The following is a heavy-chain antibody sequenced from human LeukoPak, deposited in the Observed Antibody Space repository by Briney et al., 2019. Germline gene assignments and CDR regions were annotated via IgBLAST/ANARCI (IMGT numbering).Heavy chain of an antibody. CDR3: AKPQRGSGWYDGWYFDL. Sequence: GGSLRLSCAASGFTFDDYAMHWVRQAPGKGLEWVSGISWNSGSIGYADSVKGRFTISRDNAKNSLYLQMNSLRAEDTALYYCAKPQRGSGWYDGWYFDLWGRGTLVTVSS. CDR2: ISWNSGSI. J-gene: IGHJ2*01. D-gene: IGHD6-19*01. V-gene: IGHV3-9*01. CDR1: GFTFDDYA.